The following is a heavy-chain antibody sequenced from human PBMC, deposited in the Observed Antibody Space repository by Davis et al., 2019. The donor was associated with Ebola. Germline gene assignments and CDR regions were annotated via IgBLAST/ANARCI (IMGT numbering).Heavy chain of an antibody. CDR2: AYYNGNT. CDR3: ARGHTYGSMVYGLDV. D-gene: IGHD5-18*01. Sequence: MPSETLSLTCSVSGGSISITNHYWGWIRQTPGKGLEWIGVAYYNGNTFYNPSPKSRVTISIDTSKNQFSLRLNSVTAADTAVYYCARGHTYGSMVYGLDVWGQGTTVTVSS. J-gene: IGHJ6*02. V-gene: IGHV4-39*01. CDR1: GGSISITNHY.